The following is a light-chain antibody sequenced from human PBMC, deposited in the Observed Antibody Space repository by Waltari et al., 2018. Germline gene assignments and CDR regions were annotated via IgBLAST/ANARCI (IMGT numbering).Light chain of an antibody. J-gene: IGKJ1*01. CDR2: DVS. CDR1: QSISTW. CDR3: QQYNSYSGT. V-gene: IGKV1-5*01. Sequence: DIQMTQSPSTLSASVGDRVTLTCRASQSISTWLAWYQQNPGKAPKLLIYDVSSLESGVPSRFSGSGSGTEFTLSISSLQPDDFATYYCQQYNSYSGTFGQGTKVEIQ.